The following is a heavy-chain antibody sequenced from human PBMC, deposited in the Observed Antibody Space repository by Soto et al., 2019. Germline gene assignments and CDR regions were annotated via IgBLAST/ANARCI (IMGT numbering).Heavy chain of an antibody. CDR3: AKDKVGATSAAFDI. J-gene: IGHJ3*02. Sequence: PGGSLRLSCAASGFTFSSYAMSWVRQAPGKGLEWVAAISYGGSNKYYADSVKGRFTISRDNSKNTLYLQMNSLRAEDTAVYYCAKDKVGATSAAFDIWGQGTMVTVSS. D-gene: IGHD1-26*01. CDR1: GFTFSSYA. V-gene: IGHV3-30*18. CDR2: ISYGGSNK.